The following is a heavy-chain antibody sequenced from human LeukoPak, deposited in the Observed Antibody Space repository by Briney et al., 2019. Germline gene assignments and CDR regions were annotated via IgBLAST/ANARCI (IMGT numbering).Heavy chain of an antibody. V-gene: IGHV1-2*02. J-gene: IGHJ5*02. D-gene: IGHD3-3*01. CDR2: INPNSGGT. CDR3: ARGGVLEWLLSGWFDP. CDR1: GYTFTSYY. Sequence: ASVKVSCKASGYTFTSYYIHWVRQAPGQGLEWMGWINPNSGGTNYAQKFQGRVTMTRDTSISTAYMELSRLRSDDTAVYYCARGGVLEWLLSGWFDPWGQGTLVTVSS.